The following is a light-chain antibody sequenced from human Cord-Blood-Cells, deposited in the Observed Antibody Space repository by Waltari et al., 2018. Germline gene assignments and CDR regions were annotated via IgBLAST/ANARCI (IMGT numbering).Light chain of an antibody. CDR1: QSISSY. J-gene: IGKJ2*02. V-gene: IGKV1-39*01. CDR3: QQSYSTPCT. Sequence: DIQMPQSPSSLSASVGDRVTITCRASQSISSYLNWYQQKPGKAPKLLIYAAPSLQSGVPSRFSGSGSGTDFTLTISSLQPEDFATYYCQQSYSTPCTFGQGTKLEIK. CDR2: AAP.